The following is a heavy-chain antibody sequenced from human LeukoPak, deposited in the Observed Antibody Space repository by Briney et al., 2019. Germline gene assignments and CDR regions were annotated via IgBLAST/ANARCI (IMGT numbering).Heavy chain of an antibody. CDR3: ARVIWVGSSGYYPYFDY. J-gene: IGHJ4*02. CDR1: GYTFTRYD. Sequence: ASVKVSCKASGYTFTRYDINWVRQATGQGGEWMGWMKPNSGNTGYAQKFQGRVTMTRTTSISTAYMELSSLRSEDTAVYYCARVIWVGSSGYYPYFDYWGQGTLVTVSS. V-gene: IGHV1-8*01. D-gene: IGHD3-22*01. CDR2: MKPNSGNT.